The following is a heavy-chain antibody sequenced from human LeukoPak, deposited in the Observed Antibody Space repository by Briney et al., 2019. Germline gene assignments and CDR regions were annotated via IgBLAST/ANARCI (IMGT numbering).Heavy chain of an antibody. D-gene: IGHD6-13*01. CDR1: GFTFSRYA. V-gene: IGHV3-30*04. CDR2: ISYDGSNK. CDR3: ASLASSSWYYFDY. Sequence: GRSLRLSCAASGFTFSRYAMHWVRPAPGKGLEWVAVISYDGSNKYYADSVKGRFTISRDNSKNTLYLQMNSLRAEDTAVYYCASLASSSWYYFDYWGQATLVTVSS. J-gene: IGHJ4*02.